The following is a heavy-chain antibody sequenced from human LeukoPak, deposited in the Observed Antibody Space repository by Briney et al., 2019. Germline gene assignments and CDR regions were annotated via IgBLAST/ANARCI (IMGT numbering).Heavy chain of an antibody. Sequence: PGGSLRLSCAASGFTFSSYSINWVRQAPGQGLEWVSYISSSSTTIYYADSVKGRFTISRDDAKNSLYLQMNSLRAEDTAVYYCARETTGFDYWSQGTLVTVSS. J-gene: IGHJ4*02. V-gene: IGHV3-48*01. D-gene: IGHD4-11*01. CDR2: ISSSSTTI. CDR1: GFTFSSYS. CDR3: ARETTGFDY.